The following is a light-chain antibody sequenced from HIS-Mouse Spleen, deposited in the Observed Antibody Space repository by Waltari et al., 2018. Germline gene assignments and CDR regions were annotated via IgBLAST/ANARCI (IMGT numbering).Light chain of an antibody. CDR1: SRAVGSYNL. CDR3: CSYAGSSTWV. J-gene: IGLJ2*01. CDR2: EGS. V-gene: IGLV2-23*01. Sequence: QSALTQPASVSGSPGPSITISCTGTSRAVGSYNLVSWYQQHPGKAPKLMIYEGSKRPSGVSNRFSGSKSGNTASLTISGLQAEDEADYYCCSYAGSSTWVFGGGTKLTVL.